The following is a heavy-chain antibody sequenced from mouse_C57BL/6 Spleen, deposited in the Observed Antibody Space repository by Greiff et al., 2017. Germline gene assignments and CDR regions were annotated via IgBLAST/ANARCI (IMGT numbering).Heavy chain of an antibody. Sequence: VQLQQSGPGLVKPSQSLSLTCSVTGYSITSGYYWNWIRQFPGNKLEWMGYISYDGSNNYNPSLKNRISITRDTSKNQFYMKFNSVTTEDTATYYWAREELGSYFDYWGQGTTLTVSS. CDR1: GYSITSGYY. D-gene: IGHD4-1*01. J-gene: IGHJ2*01. V-gene: IGHV3-6*01. CDR3: AREELGSYFDY. CDR2: ISYDGSN.